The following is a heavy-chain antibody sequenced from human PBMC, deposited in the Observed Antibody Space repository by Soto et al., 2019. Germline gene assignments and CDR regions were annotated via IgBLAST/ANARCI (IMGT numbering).Heavy chain of an antibody. V-gene: IGHV3-53*01. CDR1: GFTVSSNY. Sequence: EVQLVESGGGLIQPGGSLRLSCAASGFTVSSNYMSWVRQAPGKGLEWVSVIYSGGSTYYADSVKGRFTISRDNSKNTLYLQMNSLRAEDTAVYYCAKGSGYSLVPIDYWGQGTLVTVSS. D-gene: IGHD3-3*01. CDR2: IYSGGST. J-gene: IGHJ4*02. CDR3: AKGSGYSLVPIDY.